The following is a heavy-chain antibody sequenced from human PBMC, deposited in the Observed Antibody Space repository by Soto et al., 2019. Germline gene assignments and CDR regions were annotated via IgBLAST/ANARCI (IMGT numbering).Heavy chain of an antibody. CDR2: IFYFGST. Sequence: ETLSLTCTVSGGSISGYYWSWIRQTPGKGLEWIGYIFYFGSTNYNPSLKSRVTLSIDTSKNQLSLKLSSVTAADTAVYYCARHSPDFDWLSQFDYWGQGTLVTVSS. V-gene: IGHV4-59*08. J-gene: IGHJ4*02. CDR3: ARHSPDFDWLSQFDY. CDR1: GGSISGYY. D-gene: IGHD3-9*01.